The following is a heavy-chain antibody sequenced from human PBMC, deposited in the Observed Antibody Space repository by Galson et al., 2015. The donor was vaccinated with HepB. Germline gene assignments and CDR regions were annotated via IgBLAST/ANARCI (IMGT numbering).Heavy chain of an antibody. CDR1: GYSFTSYW. CDR2: IYPGDSDT. D-gene: IGHD4-17*01. Sequence: QSGAEVKKPGESLRISCKGSGYSFTSYWISWVRQMPGKGLEWMGIIYPGDSDTRYSPSFQGQVTISADKSISTAYLQWSSLKASDTAMYYCARHSYGDYGPHYYYYYMDVWGKGTTVTVSS. V-gene: IGHV5-51*01. CDR3: ARHSYGDYGPHYYYYYMDV. J-gene: IGHJ6*03.